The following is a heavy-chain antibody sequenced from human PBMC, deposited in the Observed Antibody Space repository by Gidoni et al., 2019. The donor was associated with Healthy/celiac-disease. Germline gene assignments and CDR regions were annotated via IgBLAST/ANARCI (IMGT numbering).Heavy chain of an antibody. CDR3: ARGDYVWGSYRWTPFDY. V-gene: IGHV4-34*01. J-gene: IGHJ4*02. D-gene: IGHD3-16*02. Sequence: QVQLQQWGAGLLKPSETLSLTCAVYGGSFSGYYWSWIRQPPGKGLEWIGEINHSGSTNYNPSLKSRVTISVDTSKNQFALKLSSVTAADTAVYYCARGDYVWGSYRWTPFDYWGQGTLVTVSS. CDR2: INHSGST. CDR1: GGSFSGYY.